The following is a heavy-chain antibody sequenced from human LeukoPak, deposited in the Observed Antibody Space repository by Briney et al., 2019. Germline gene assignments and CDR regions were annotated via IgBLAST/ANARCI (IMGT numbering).Heavy chain of an antibody. CDR3: PRAWMGVTYAFDI. CDR2: ISSYNGNT. D-gene: IGHD3-16*01. CDR1: VYTFTRPA. J-gene: IGHJ3*02. Sequence: ASGNVSCKVSVYTFTRPAIRWARHAPGQGLEWMGWISSYNGNTKYAQKLQCRATMTTDTTPRTAYMTLRSRSSGDMPRYYCPRAWMGVTYAFDICGQGTMVTVS. V-gene: IGHV1-18*03.